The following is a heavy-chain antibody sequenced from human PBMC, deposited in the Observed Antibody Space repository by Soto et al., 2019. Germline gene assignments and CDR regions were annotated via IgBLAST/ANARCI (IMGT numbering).Heavy chain of an antibody. CDR1: GGSISSASYY. J-gene: IGHJ4*02. V-gene: IGHV4-31*03. Sequence: QVQLQESGPGLVKPSQTLSLTCTVSGGSISSASYYWSWIRQHPGKGLEYIGHIYYSGGTYYNPSLKSRVTISLDTSKNQFSLQLRSVTDADTAVYYCARDSGYFGSGSPLDYWGQGTLVTVSS. CDR3: ARDSGYFGSGSPLDY. CDR2: IYYSGGT. D-gene: IGHD3-10*01.